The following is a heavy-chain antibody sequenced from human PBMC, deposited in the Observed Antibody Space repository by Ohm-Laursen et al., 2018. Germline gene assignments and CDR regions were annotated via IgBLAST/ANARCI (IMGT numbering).Heavy chain of an antibody. CDR1: GYSFTSYW. CDR2: IYPGESDT. D-gene: IGHD6-19*01. Sequence: ESLRISCKGSGYSFTSYWIGWVRQMPGKGLEWMGIIYPGESDTRYSPSFQGQVTISADKSISTAYLQWSSLKASDTAMYYCARTGYSSGWGKTAYYYYGMDVWGQGTTVTVSS. J-gene: IGHJ6*02. CDR3: ARTGYSSGWGKTAYYYYGMDV. V-gene: IGHV5-51*01.